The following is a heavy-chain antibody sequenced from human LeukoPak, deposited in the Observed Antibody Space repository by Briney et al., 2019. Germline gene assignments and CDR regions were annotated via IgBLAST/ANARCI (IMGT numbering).Heavy chain of an antibody. D-gene: IGHD3-22*01. V-gene: IGHV4-39*07. CDR3: SRNYDSSGYYYSGDAAFDI. CDR2: IYYSGST. Sequence: PSETLSLTCTVSGGSISSSSYYWGWIRQPPGKGLEWIGSIYYSGSTYYNPSLKSRVTISVDTSKNQFSLKLSSVTAADTAVYYCSRNYDSSGYYYSGDAAFDIWGHGTMVTVSS. CDR1: GGSISSSSYY. J-gene: IGHJ3*02.